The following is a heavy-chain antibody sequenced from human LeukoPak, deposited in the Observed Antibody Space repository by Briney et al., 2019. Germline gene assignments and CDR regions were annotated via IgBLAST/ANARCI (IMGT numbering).Heavy chain of an antibody. D-gene: IGHD3-22*01. Sequence: GGSLRLSCAASGFTVSSNYMSWVRQAPGKGLEWVSVISGSGGTTHYADSVRGRFTFSRDNSKNTLHLQMNSLRAEDTAVYYCATDYYDSSGSYTVDHWGQGTLVTVSS. CDR2: ISGSGGTT. CDR3: ATDYYDSSGSYTVDH. V-gene: IGHV3-23*01. J-gene: IGHJ4*02. CDR1: GFTVSSNY.